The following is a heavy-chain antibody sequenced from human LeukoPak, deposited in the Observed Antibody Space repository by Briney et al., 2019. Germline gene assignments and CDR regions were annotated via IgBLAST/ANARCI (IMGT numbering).Heavy chain of an antibody. CDR2: INHSGST. Sequence: SETLSLTCAVYGGSFSGYYWSWIRQPPGKGLEWIGEINHSGSTNYNPSLKSPVTISVDTSKNQFSLKLSSVTAADTAVYYCARDPPYCSGGSCYQEEGYWGQGTLVTVSS. CDR3: ARDPPYCSGGSCYQEEGY. CDR1: GGSFSGYY. J-gene: IGHJ4*02. D-gene: IGHD2-15*01. V-gene: IGHV4-34*01.